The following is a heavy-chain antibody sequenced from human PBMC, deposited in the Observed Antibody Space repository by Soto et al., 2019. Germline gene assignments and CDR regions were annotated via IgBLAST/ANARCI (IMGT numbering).Heavy chain of an antibody. CDR3: ARIVEGPKWTRYYYYYYMDV. D-gene: IGHD2-8*01. Sequence: QVQLQESGPGLVKPSGTLSLTCAVSSGSISSSNWWSWVRQPPGKGLEWIGEIYHSGSTNYNPSLKSRVTISVEKSKNQFSLKLSSVTAADTAVYYCARIVEGPKWTRYYYYYYMDVWGKGTTVTVSS. CDR1: SGSISSSNW. J-gene: IGHJ6*03. CDR2: IYHSGST. V-gene: IGHV4-4*02.